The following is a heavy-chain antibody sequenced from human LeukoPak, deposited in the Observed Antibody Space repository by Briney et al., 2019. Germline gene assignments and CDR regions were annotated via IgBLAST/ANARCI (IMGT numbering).Heavy chain of an antibody. CDR2: ISSDGSNK. V-gene: IGHV3-30*18. J-gene: IGHJ6*03. CDR3: AKDRTDYYIDV. Sequence: GGSLRLSCAASGFTFSTYSMNWVRQAPGKGLEWVAVISSDGSNKYYADSVKGRFTISRDNSKNTLYVQMNSLRAEDTALYYCAKDRTDYYIDVWGKGTTATVSS. CDR1: GFTFSTYS.